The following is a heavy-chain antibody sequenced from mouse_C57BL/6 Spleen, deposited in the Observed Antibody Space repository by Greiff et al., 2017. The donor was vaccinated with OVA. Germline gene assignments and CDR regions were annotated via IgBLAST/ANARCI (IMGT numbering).Heavy chain of an antibody. J-gene: IGHJ3*01. CDR1: GYTFTSYW. Sequence: QVQLQQPGAELVMPGASVKLSCKASGYTFTSYWMHWVKQRPGQGLEWIGEIDPSDSYTNYNQKFKGKSTLTVDKSSSTAYMQLSSLTSEDSAVYYCARPHDRGPWFAYWGQGTLVTVSA. CDR2: IDPSDSYT. V-gene: IGHV1-69*01. CDR3: ARPHDRGPWFAY.